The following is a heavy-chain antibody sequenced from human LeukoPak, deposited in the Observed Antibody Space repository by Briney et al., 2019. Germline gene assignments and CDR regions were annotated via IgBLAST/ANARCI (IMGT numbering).Heavy chain of an antibody. J-gene: IGHJ4*02. CDR1: GYTFTGYC. CDR2: INPNSGGT. CDR3: ARETGEQRLPQY. Sequence: GASVKVSCKASGYTFTGYCMHWARQAPGQGLEWMGWINPNSGGTNYAQKFQGRVTMTRDTSISTAYMELSRLRSDDTAVYYCARETGEQRLPQYWGQGTLVTVSS. V-gene: IGHV1-2*02. D-gene: IGHD6-25*01.